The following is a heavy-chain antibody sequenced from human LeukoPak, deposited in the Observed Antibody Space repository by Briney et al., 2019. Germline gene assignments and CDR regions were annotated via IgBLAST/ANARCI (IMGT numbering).Heavy chain of an antibody. CDR2: IRYDGSNK. CDR1: GFTFSSYG. CDR3: VVVITGAFDI. V-gene: IGHV3-30*02. Sequence: GGSLRLSCAASGFTFSSYGMHWVRQAPGKGLEWVAFIRYDGSNKYYADSVKGRFTISRDNSKNTLYLQMNSLRAEDTAVYYCVVVITGAFDIWGQGTMVTVSS. J-gene: IGHJ3*02. D-gene: IGHD3-22*01.